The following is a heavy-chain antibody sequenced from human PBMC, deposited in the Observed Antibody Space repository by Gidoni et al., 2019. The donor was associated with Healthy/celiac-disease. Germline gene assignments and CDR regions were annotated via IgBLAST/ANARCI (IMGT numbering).Heavy chain of an antibody. CDR2: ISSSSIYI. CDR1: GFPFSSYI. D-gene: IGHD3-10*01. CDR3: ARDFTPGGY. V-gene: IGHV3-21*01. J-gene: IGHJ4*02. Sequence: EVQLVVSGGGLVKPEGSVRISCAAYGFPFSSYIMTWVLQAPGKGLEFVSYISSSSIYIYYADSVKGRFTISRDNAKNSLYLQMNSLRAEDTAVYYFARDFTPGGYWGQGTLVTVSS.